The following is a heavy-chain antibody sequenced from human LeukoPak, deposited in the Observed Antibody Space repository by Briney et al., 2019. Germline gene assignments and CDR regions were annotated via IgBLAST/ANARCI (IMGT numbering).Heavy chain of an antibody. J-gene: IGHJ6*02. CDR1: GFTFSSYA. V-gene: IGHV3-23*01. D-gene: IGHD2-15*01. CDR3: AKGYYPSNYYYGMDV. Sequence: GGSLRLSCAASGFTFSSYAMSWVRQAPGKGLEWVSAISGSGGSTYYADSVKGRLTISRDNSKNTLYLQMNSLRAEDTAVYYCAKGYYPSNYYYGMDVWGQGTTVTVSS. CDR2: ISGSGGST.